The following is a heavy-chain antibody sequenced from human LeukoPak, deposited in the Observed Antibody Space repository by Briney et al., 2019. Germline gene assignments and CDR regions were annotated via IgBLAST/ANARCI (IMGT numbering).Heavy chain of an antibody. V-gene: IGHV4-34*01. CDR2: INQSGST. D-gene: IGHD5-24*01. CDR3: ARAPMRRGYGYNY. Sequence: SETLSLTCAAYGGSFSGYYWSWIRQPPGKGLEWIGEINQSGSTNYNPSLKSRVTVSVDTSKNQFSLRLSSVTAADTAVYYCARAPMRRGYGYNYWGQGTLVTVSS. J-gene: IGHJ4*02. CDR1: GGSFSGYY.